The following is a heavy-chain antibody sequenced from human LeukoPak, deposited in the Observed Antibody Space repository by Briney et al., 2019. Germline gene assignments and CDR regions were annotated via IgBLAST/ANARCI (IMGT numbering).Heavy chain of an antibody. J-gene: IGHJ5*02. D-gene: IGHD3-3*01. V-gene: IGHV4-34*01. CDR3: ARDHGWSGFNWFDP. Sequence: SETLSLTCAVYGGSFSGYYWSWIRQPPGKGLEWIGEINHSGSTNYNPSLKSRVTISIDTSKNQFSLKLSSVTAADTALYYCARDHGWSGFNWFDPWGQGTLVTVSS. CDR1: GGSFSGYY. CDR2: INHSGST.